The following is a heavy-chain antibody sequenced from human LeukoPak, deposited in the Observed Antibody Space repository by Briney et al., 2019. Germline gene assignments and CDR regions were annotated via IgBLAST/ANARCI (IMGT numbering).Heavy chain of an antibody. J-gene: IGHJ6*02. CDR1: GFTFSSYG. CDR3: AKVRFDSSGYYYTYYYYGMDV. CDR2: ISYDGSNK. D-gene: IGHD3-22*01. Sequence: GGSLRLSCAASGFTFSSYGMHWVRQASGRGLEWVAVISYDGSNKYYADSVKGRFTISRDNSKNTLYLQMNSLRAEDTAVYYCAKVRFDSSGYYYTYYYYGMDVWGQGTTVTVSS. V-gene: IGHV3-30*18.